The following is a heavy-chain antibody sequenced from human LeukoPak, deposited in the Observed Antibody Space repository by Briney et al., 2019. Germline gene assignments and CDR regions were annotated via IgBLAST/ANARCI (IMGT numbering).Heavy chain of an antibody. Sequence: PGGSLRLSCAASGFTFSSYAMHWVRQAPGKGLEYVSSISSNGGSTYYANSVKGRFTISRDNSKNTLYLQMGSLRAEDTAVYYCARYNSGWNDYWGQGTLVTVSS. CDR3: ARYNSGWNDY. CDR1: GFTFSSYA. J-gene: IGHJ4*02. D-gene: IGHD6-19*01. CDR2: ISSNGGST. V-gene: IGHV3-64*01.